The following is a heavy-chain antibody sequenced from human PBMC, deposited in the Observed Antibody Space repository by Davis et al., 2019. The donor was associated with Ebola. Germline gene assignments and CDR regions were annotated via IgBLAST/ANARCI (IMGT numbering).Heavy chain of an antibody. Sequence: PGGSLRLSCAASGFTFSSYWMHWVRQAPGKGLVWVSRINSDGSSTSYADSVKGRFTISRDNAKNTLYLQMNSLRAEDTAVYYCARGIVATNDAGGMDVWGQGTTVTVSS. J-gene: IGHJ6*02. CDR2: INSDGSST. V-gene: IGHV3-74*01. D-gene: IGHD5-12*01. CDR3: ARGIVATNDAGGMDV. CDR1: GFTFSSYW.